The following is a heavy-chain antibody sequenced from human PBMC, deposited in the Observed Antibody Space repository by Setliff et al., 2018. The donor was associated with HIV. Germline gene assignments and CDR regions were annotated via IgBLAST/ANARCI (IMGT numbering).Heavy chain of an antibody. J-gene: IGHJ6*03. CDR2: IRPKRKSSTT. CDR3: TRHVDSGTYIDV. V-gene: IGHV3-72*01. D-gene: IGHD5-18*01. Sequence: LSLSCAASGFTFSDHYMDWVRQAPGKGPEWFGRIRPKRKSSTTEYAASVNGRFTISRDDSKNSLYLQMNSLKTEDTAVYYCTRHVDSGTYIDVWGRGTTVTV. CDR1: GFTFSDHY.